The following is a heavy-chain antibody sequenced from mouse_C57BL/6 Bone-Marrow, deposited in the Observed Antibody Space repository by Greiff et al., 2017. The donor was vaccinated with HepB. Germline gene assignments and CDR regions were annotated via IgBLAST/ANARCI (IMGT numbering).Heavy chain of an antibody. J-gene: IGHJ3*01. Sequence: EVQRVETGGGLVQPGGSRGLSCEGSGFTFSGFWMSWVRQTPGKTLEWIGDINSDGSAINYAPSIKDRFTIFRDNDKSTLYLQMSNVRSEDTATYFCMRSPSYWGQGTLVTVSA. CDR3: MRSPSY. V-gene: IGHV11-2*01. CDR1: GFTFSGFW. CDR2: INSDGSAI.